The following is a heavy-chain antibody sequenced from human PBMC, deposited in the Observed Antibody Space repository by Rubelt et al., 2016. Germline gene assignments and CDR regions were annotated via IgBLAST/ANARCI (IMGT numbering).Heavy chain of an antibody. D-gene: IGHD6-19*01. CDR1: GGSFSGYY. CDR2: INPRGST. J-gene: IGHJ4*02. Sequence: QVQLQQWGAGLLKPSETLSLTCAVYGGSFSGYYWSWIRQPPGQGLEWIGEINPRGSTNYNPSLKSRVTISVDTSKDQCSLKLSFGTAADTAVYYCARVSGWYRAPGQDFDYWGQGTLVTVSS. CDR3: ARVSGWYRAPGQDFDY. V-gene: IGHV4-34*01.